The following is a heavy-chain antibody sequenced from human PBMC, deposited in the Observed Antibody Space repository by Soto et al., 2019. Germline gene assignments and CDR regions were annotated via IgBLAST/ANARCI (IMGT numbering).Heavy chain of an antibody. J-gene: IGHJ4*02. CDR1: GYTFTDYG. D-gene: IGHD1-1*01. V-gene: IGHV1-18*01. CDR3: ARDRSTHDY. CDR2: ISAYNGNT. Sequence: QGQLVQSGVEVKKPGASVKVSCKASGYTFTDYGISWVRQAPGQGLEWMGWISAYNGNTNYAQNLQDRVTMTTDTSTRTAYMEVRSLRYDDTAVYYCARDRSTHDYWGQGTLIAVSS.